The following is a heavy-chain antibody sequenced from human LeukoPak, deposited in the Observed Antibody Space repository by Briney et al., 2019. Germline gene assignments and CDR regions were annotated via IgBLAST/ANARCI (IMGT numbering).Heavy chain of an antibody. J-gene: IGHJ4*02. Sequence: ASVKVSCKASGYTFTSYYMHWMRQAPGQGLERMGIINPSGGSTSYAQKFQGRVTMTEDTSTDTAYMELSSLRSGDTAVYYCATDRGSYYGLFDYWGQGTLVTVSS. V-gene: IGHV1-46*01. CDR2: INPSGGST. D-gene: IGHD1-26*01. CDR1: GYTFTSYY. CDR3: ATDRGSYYGLFDY.